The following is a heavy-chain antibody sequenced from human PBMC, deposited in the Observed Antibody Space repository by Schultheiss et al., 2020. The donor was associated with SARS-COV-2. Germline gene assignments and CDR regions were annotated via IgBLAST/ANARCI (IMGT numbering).Heavy chain of an antibody. CDR1: GFTFSSYA. D-gene: IGHD6-13*01. V-gene: IGHV3-30-3*01. Sequence: GESLKISCAASGFTFSSYAMHWVRQAPGKGLEWVAVISYDGSNKYYADSVKGRFTISRDNSKNTLYLQMNSLRAEDTAVYYCARALDTGFDSSWYMAAYYYYYGMDVLGQGTTVTVSS. CDR3: ARALDTGFDSSWYMAAYYYYYGMDV. J-gene: IGHJ6*02. CDR2: ISYDGSNK.